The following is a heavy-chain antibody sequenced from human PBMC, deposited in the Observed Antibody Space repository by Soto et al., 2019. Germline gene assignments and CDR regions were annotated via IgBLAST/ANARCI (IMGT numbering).Heavy chain of an antibody. CDR2: IYYSGST. V-gene: IGHV4-31*03. J-gene: IGHJ3*02. Sequence: NPSETLSLTCTVSGGSISSGGYYWSWIRQHPGKGLEWIGYIYYSGSTYYNPSLKSRVTISVDTSKNQFSLKLSSVTAADTAVYYCARGGYNWNYIWGDAFDIWGQGTMVTVSS. CDR3: ARGGYNWNYIWGDAFDI. CDR1: GGSISSGGYY. D-gene: IGHD1-7*01.